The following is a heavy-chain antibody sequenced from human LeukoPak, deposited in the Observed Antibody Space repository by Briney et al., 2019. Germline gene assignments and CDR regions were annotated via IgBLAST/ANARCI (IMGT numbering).Heavy chain of an antibody. D-gene: IGHD6-13*01. Sequence: PSETLSLTCTVSGGSISSGGYYWSWIRQHPGKGLEWIGYIYYSGSTYYNPSLKSRVTISVDTSKNQFSLKLSSVTAADTAVYYCAREAIAADIYYYYYMDVWGKGTTVTASS. V-gene: IGHV4-31*03. CDR2: IYYSGST. CDR1: GGSISSGGYY. J-gene: IGHJ6*03. CDR3: AREAIAADIYYYYYMDV.